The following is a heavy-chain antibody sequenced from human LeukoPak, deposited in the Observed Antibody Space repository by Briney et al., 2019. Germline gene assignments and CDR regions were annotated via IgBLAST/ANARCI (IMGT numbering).Heavy chain of an antibody. CDR2: ISSSGSTI. D-gene: IGHD5-18*01. CDR3: ARYTAMAYFDY. CDR1: GFTFSDYY. Sequence: PGGSLRLSCAASGFTFSDYYMSWIRQAPGRGLEWVSYISSSGSTIYYADSVKGQFTISRDNAKNSLYLQMNSLRAEDTAVYYCARYTAMAYFDYWGQGTLVTVSS. V-gene: IGHV3-11*04. J-gene: IGHJ4*02.